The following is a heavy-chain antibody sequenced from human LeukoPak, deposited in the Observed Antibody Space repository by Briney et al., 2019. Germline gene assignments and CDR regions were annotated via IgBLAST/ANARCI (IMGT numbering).Heavy chain of an antibody. D-gene: IGHD4-23*01. CDR2: IYTSGST. V-gene: IGHV4-61*02. CDR1: GGSISSGSYY. J-gene: IGHJ5*02. Sequence: SETLSLTCTVSGGSISSGSYYWSWIRQPAGKGLEWIGRIYTSGSTNYTPSLKSRVTISVDTSKNQFSLKLRSVTATDTAVYHCATSPGADYGGDHWFDPWGQGTLVTVSS. CDR3: ATSPGADYGGDHWFDP.